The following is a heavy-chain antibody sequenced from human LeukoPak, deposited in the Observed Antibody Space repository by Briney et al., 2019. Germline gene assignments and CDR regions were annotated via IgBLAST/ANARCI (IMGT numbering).Heavy chain of an antibody. V-gene: IGHV3-48*01. Sequence: PGGSLRLSCAASGFTFSSYSMNWVRQAPGKGLEWVSHISSSSSTIYYADSVKGRFTISRDNAKNSLYLQMNSLRAEDTAVYYCARRHDYGDYWFDYWGQGTLVTVSS. J-gene: IGHJ4*02. CDR1: GFTFSSYS. CDR3: ARRHDYGDYWFDY. D-gene: IGHD4-17*01. CDR2: ISSSSSTI.